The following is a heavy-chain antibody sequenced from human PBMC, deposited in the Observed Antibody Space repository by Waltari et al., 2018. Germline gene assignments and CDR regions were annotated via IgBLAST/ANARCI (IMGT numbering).Heavy chain of an antibody. V-gene: IGHV3-23*04. CDR1: GFSFYTYA. Sequence: VQLVQSGGGLVQPGGSPRLSCEASGFSFYTYAMTWVRQAPGKGLEWVSTINPGRANTYYADSVRGRFTISRDNSKNTLYLQLNNLRAEDTATYYCAKADNKWELLWFDSWGQGNLVIVSS. J-gene: IGHJ5*02. CDR2: INPGRANT. D-gene: IGHD3-10*01. CDR3: AKADNKWELLWFDS.